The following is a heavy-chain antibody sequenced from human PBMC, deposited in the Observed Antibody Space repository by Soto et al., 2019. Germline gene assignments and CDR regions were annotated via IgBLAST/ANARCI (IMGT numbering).Heavy chain of an antibody. CDR1: GCTFTSYA. D-gene: IGHD1-1*01. J-gene: IGHJ4*02. CDR3: TVWNDVRAFDY. Sequence: ASVKVSCKASGCTFTSYAMHWVRQAPGQRLEWMGWINAGNGNTKYSQKFQGRVTITRDTSASTAYMELSSLRSEDTAVYYCTVWNDVRAFDYWGQGTLVTVSS. V-gene: IGHV1-3*01. CDR2: INAGNGNT.